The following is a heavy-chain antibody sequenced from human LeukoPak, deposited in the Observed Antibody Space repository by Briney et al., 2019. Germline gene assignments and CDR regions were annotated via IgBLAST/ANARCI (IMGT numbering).Heavy chain of an antibody. CDR3: AREGERDVLYY. J-gene: IGHJ4*02. CDR2: INPNSGGT. Sequence: ASVKVSCKASGYTFTGYYMHWVRQAPGQGLEWMGWINPNSGGTNYAQKFQGRVTMTRDTSIRTVYMDLSRLRSDDTAVYYCAREGERDVLYYWGQGTLVTVSS. D-gene: IGHD1-26*01. CDR1: GYTFTGYY. V-gene: IGHV1-2*02.